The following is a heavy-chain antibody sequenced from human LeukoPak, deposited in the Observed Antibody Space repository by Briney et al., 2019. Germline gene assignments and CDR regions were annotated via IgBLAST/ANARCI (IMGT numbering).Heavy chain of an antibody. CDR1: GYTFTGYY. J-gene: IGHJ6*03. Sequence: RASVKVSCKASGYTFTGYYMHWVRQAPGQGLEWMGWINPNSGGTNYAQKFQGRVTMTRDTSISTAYMELSRLRSDDTAVYYCARGNGDYYYYYMDVWGKGTTVTVSS. CDR2: INPNSGGT. V-gene: IGHV1-2*02. D-gene: IGHD4-17*01. CDR3: ARGNGDYYYYYMDV.